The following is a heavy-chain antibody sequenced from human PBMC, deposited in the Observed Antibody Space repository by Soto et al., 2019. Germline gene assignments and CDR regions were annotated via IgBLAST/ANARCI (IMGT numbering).Heavy chain of an antibody. V-gene: IGHV4-59*01. J-gene: IGHJ4*02. CDR1: GGSISSYY. CDR2: IYYSGST. D-gene: IGHD3-10*01. Sequence: SETLSLTCTVSGGSISSYYWSWIRQPPGKGLEWIGYIYYSGSTNYNPSLKSRVTISVDTSKNQFSLKLSSVTTADTAVYYCARDHGGFGDLYFDYWGQGTLVTVSS. CDR3: ARDHGGFGDLYFDY.